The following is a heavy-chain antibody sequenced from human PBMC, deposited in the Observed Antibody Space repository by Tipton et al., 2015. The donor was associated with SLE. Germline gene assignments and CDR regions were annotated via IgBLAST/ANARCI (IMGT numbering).Heavy chain of an antibody. J-gene: IGHJ6*04. CDR1: GFTFSSYE. CDR2: ISSSGSTI. Sequence: SLRLSCAASGFTFSSYEMNWVRQAPGKGLEWVSYISSSGSTIYYADSVKGRFTISRDNAKNSLYLQMNSLRAEDTAVYFCAKGALGYCSGGSCYPMDVWGKGTTVTVSS. CDR3: AKGALGYCSGGSCYPMDV. D-gene: IGHD2-15*01. V-gene: IGHV3-48*03.